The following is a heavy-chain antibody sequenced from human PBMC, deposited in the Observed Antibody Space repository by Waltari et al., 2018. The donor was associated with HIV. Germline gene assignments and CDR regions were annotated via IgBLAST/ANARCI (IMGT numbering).Heavy chain of an antibody. D-gene: IGHD4-17*01. V-gene: IGHV1-69*13. CDR3: AREADLSLLTTSMDV. CDR2: IIAIFGSA. J-gene: IGHJ6*02. Sequence: QVQLMQSGPEVKKPGSSVKVSCKASGGSFNTSTISWVRQAPGQGLEWMGGIIAIFGSANYAQKFQGRVTISADKSTNTAYMELSSLRSEDTAVYYCAREADLSLLTTSMDVWGQGTTVTVSS. CDR1: GGSFNTST.